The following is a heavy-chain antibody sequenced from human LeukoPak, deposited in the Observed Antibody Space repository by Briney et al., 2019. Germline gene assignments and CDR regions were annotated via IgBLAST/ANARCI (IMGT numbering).Heavy chain of an antibody. V-gene: IGHV1-8*01. J-gene: IGHJ6*03. CDR2: MNPNSGNT. Sequence: ASVKVSCKASGDTFTSYDINWVRQAPGQGLEWMGWMNPNSGNTGYAQKFQGRVTMTRNTSTSTAYMELSSLRSEDTAVYYCARGHNGYFDWLPCFYYYYDMDVWGKGTTVTISS. D-gene: IGHD3-9*01. CDR1: GDTFTSYD. CDR3: ARGHNGYFDWLPCFYYYYDMDV.